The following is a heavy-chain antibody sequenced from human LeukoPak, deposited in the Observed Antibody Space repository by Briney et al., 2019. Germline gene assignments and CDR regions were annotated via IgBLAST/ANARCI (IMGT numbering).Heavy chain of an antibody. D-gene: IGHD2-2*01. CDR1: GGSISSYY. V-gene: IGHV4-59*01. CDR3: ARYIVVVPAARGPGWFDP. J-gene: IGHJ5*02. Sequence: PSETLSLTCTVSGGSISSYYWSWIRQPPGKGLEWVGYIYYSGSTNYNPSLKSRVTISVDTSKNQFPLKLSSVTAADTAVYYCARYIVVVPAARGPGWFDPWGQGTLVTVSS. CDR2: IYYSGST.